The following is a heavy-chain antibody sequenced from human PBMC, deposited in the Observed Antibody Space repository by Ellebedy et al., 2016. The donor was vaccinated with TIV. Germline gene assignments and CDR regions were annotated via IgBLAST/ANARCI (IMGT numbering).Heavy chain of an antibody. CDR2: INTDGTSR. J-gene: IGHJ4*02. D-gene: IGHD5-24*01. CDR1: GFTFSCYW. Sequence: PGGSLSLSCAASGFTFSCYWMHWVRQAPGKGLVWVSRINTDGTSRSYADSVKGRFTISRDNAKNTLYLQMNSLRAEDTAVYYCARGSARDKYGLMPCNYWGQGTLVTVSS. V-gene: IGHV3-74*01. CDR3: ARGSARDKYGLMPCNY.